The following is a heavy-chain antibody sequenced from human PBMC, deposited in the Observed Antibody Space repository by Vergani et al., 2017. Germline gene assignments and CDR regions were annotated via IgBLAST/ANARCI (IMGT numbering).Heavy chain of an antibody. J-gene: IGHJ4*02. Sequence: EVQLLESGGGLVQPWGSLRLSCAASGFILSNYAMSWVRQAPGKGLEWVSAISGSGGSTYYADSVKGRFTISRDNSKNTLYLQMNSLRAEDTAVYYCAKDRGSGWYVVVDYWGQGTLVTVSS. D-gene: IGHD6-19*01. V-gene: IGHV3-23*01. CDR2: ISGSGGST. CDR1: GFILSNYA. CDR3: AKDRGSGWYVVVDY.